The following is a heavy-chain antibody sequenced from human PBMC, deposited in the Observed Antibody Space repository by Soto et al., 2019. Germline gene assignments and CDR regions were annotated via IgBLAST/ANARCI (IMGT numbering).Heavy chain of an antibody. Sequence: GGSLRLSCTASGFTFSSYAMSWVRQAPGKGLEWVSAISGDGSLTFYADSVKGRFTISRDNSKNTLYLQMNNLRAEDTAVYYGVLRLLEWPYWGQGTLVTVSS. CDR2: ISGDGSLT. D-gene: IGHD3-3*01. V-gene: IGHV3-23*01. CDR3: VLRLLEWPY. CDR1: GFTFSSYA. J-gene: IGHJ4*02.